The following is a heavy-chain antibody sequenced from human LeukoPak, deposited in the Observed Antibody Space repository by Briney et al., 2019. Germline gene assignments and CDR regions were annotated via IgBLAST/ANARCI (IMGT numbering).Heavy chain of an antibody. CDR1: GFTFSSYG. J-gene: IGHJ4*02. CDR3: AKDQGSGSENYFWGYFDY. CDR2: ISYDGSNK. D-gene: IGHD3-10*01. V-gene: IGHV3-30*18. Sequence: GGSLRLSCAASGFTFSSYGMHWVRQAPGKGLEWVALISYDGSNKYYADSVGGRFTISRDNSKNTLYLQMTSLRAEDTAVYYCAKDQGSGSENYFWGYFDYWGQGTLVTVSS.